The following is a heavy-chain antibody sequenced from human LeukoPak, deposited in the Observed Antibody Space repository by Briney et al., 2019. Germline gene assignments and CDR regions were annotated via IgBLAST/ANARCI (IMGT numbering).Heavy chain of an antibody. J-gene: IGHJ4*02. Sequence: GGSLRLSCAASGFTFSSYGMHWVRQAPGKGLEWVAFIRYDGSNKYYADSVKGRFTISRDNSKNTLYLQMNSLRAEDTAVYYCASARWELLYTGVLDYWGQGTLVTVSS. CDR3: ASARWELLYTGVLDY. CDR2: IRYDGSNK. V-gene: IGHV3-30*02. D-gene: IGHD1-26*01. CDR1: GFTFSSYG.